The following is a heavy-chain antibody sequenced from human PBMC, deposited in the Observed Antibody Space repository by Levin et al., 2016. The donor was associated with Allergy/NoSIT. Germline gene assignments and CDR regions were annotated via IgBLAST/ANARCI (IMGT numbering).Heavy chain of an antibody. V-gene: IGHV4-34*01. CDR2: INHSGST. Sequence: RQAPGKGLEWIGEINHSGSTNYNPSLKSRVTISVDTSKNQFSLKLSSVTAADTAVYYCARGRDYWGQGTLVTVSS. J-gene: IGHJ4*02. CDR3: ARGRDY.